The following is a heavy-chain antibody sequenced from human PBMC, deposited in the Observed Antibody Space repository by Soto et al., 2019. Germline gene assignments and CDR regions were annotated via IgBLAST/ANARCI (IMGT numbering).Heavy chain of an antibody. Sequence: SETLSLTCTVSGVSISSSTYYWGWIRQPPGRGLEWIATMHYSGISFYNLSLKSRVTMSGDTSKNQFSLKLTSVTAADTAVYFCARRSGGAPFDSWGRGTLVTVSS. CDR2: MHYSGIS. CDR3: ARRSGGAPFDS. CDR1: GVSISSSTYY. V-gene: IGHV4-39*01. J-gene: IGHJ4*02. D-gene: IGHD3-10*01.